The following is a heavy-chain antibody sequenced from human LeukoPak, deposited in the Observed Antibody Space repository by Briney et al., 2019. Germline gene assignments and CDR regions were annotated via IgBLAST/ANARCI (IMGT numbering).Heavy chain of an antibody. CDR1: GYTFTAYY. Sequence: ASVKVSCKASGYTFTAYYLHWVRQAPGQGLEWLGWINPNSGGTNYAQKFQGRVTMTRDTSISTAYMELNRLRSDDTAVYYCARETSSRFFDYWGQGTLLTVSS. CDR3: ARETSSRFFDY. CDR2: INPNSGGT. V-gene: IGHV1-2*02. J-gene: IGHJ4*02.